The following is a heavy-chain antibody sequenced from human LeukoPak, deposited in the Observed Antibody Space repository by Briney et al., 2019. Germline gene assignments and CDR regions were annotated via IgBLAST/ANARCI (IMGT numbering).Heavy chain of an antibody. Sequence: ASVKVSCKVSGYTLAELSMHWVRQAPGKGLEWMGGFDPEDGETIYAQKFQGRVTMTEDTSTDTAYMELSSLRSEDTAVYYCARAAENRLGAATDNWGQGTLVSVSS. CDR1: GYTLAELS. V-gene: IGHV1-24*01. CDR3: ARAAENRLGAATDN. D-gene: IGHD6-13*01. CDR2: FDPEDGET. J-gene: IGHJ4*02.